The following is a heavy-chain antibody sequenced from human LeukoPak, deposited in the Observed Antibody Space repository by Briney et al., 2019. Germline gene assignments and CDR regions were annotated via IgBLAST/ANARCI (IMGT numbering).Heavy chain of an antibody. CDR1: GFTFSSYW. CDR3: ARGGLSIMGY. D-gene: IGHD2/OR15-2a*01. V-gene: IGHV3-7*03. CDR2: INHNGNVN. Sequence: PGGSLRLSCAASGFTFSSYWMNWARQAPGKGLEWVASINHNGNVNYYVDSVKGRFTISRDNARNSLYLQMISLRAEDTAVYFCARGGLSIMGYWGQGTLVTVSS. J-gene: IGHJ4*02.